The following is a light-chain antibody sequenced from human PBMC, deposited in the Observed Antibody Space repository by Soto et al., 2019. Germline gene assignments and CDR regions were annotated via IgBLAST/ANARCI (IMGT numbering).Light chain of an antibody. CDR3: LSFTSSSTYI. CDR1: SSDVGGYKY. J-gene: IGLJ1*01. V-gene: IGLV2-14*01. CDR2: EVT. Sequence: QSALTQPASVSGSPGQSITISCTGTSSDVGGYKYVSWYQQHPGKAPKLMVYEVTNRPSGVSNRFSGSKSGNTASLTISGLQAEDEADYYCLSFTSSSTYIFGIGTKGTVL.